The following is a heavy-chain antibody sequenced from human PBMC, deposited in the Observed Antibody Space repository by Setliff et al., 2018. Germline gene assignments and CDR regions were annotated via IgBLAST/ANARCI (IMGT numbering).Heavy chain of an antibody. Sequence: SETLSLTCTVSGGSISSDYWSWIRQSPGKGLEWIGYIFYSGSARYNPSLESRVTMSVDTSKNQISLKLTSVTAADTAVYYCARQDRFYDRSVFVEYFQHWGQGALVTVSS. D-gene: IGHD3-22*01. CDR1: GGSISSDY. CDR3: ARQDRFYDRSVFVEYFQH. V-gene: IGHV4-59*08. CDR2: IFYSGSA. J-gene: IGHJ1*01.